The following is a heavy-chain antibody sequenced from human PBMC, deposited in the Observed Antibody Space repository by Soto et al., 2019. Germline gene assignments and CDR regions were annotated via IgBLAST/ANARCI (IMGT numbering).Heavy chain of an antibody. J-gene: IGHJ4*02. V-gene: IGHV3-23*01. CDR3: AKMEGMDPWAYSFDY. CDR2: IYGGGNGP. CDR1: GFTFSDFA. Sequence: EVQVLESGGGLVQPGGSLRLSCEATGFTFSDFAMSWVRQAPGKGREWVSRIYGGGNGPHYADSVKGRVTISRDNSKNTLYLQMNSLRAEDTAVYYCAKMEGMDPWAYSFDYWGQGTLVTVSS. D-gene: IGHD2-2*03.